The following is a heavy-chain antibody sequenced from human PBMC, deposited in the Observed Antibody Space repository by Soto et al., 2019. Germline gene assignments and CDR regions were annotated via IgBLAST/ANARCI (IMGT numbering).Heavy chain of an antibody. CDR1: GFTFTSSA. CDR3: AALLLAATNWFDP. D-gene: IGHD2-15*01. Sequence: QMQLVQSGPEVKKPGTSVKVSCKASGFTFTSSAMQWVRQARGQCLEWIGWIVVGSGNTNYAQKFQERVTSTRDMSPSTAYMELGSLRSEDTAVYYCAALLLAATNWFDPWGQGTLVTVSS. V-gene: IGHV1-58*02. J-gene: IGHJ5*02. CDR2: IVVGSGNT.